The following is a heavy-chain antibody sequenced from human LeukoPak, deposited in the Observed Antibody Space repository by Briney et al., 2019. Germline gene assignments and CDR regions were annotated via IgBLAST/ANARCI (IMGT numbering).Heavy chain of an antibody. CDR3: ARSPII. V-gene: IGHV3-48*01. CDR2: IGGSSNSI. CDR1: GFTFSSYG. Sequence: GGSLRLSSAASGFTFSSYGMTWVRQAPGKGLEWVSYIGGSSNSIYYADSVKGRFPISRDNARNSLYLQMNSLRAEDTAVYYCARSPIIWGQGTMVTVSS. J-gene: IGHJ3*02.